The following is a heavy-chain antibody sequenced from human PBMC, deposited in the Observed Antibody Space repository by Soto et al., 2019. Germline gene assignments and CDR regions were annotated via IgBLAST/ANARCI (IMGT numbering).Heavy chain of an antibody. CDR1: GGTFSSYT. Sequence: QVQLVQSGAEVKKPGSSVKVSCKASGGTFSSYTISWVRQAPGQGLEWMGRIIPILGIANYAQKFQGRVTITADKSTSTAYMELSSLRSEDTAVYYCARVRVDVVVPAAIHYYYGMDVW. CDR2: IIPILGIA. V-gene: IGHV1-69*02. J-gene: IGHJ6*01. D-gene: IGHD2-2*01. CDR3: ARVRVDVVVPAAIHYYYGMDV.